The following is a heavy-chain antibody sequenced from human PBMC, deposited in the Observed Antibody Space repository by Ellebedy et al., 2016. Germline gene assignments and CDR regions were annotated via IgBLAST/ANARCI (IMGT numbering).Heavy chain of an antibody. CDR2: INHSGST. D-gene: IGHD6-13*01. Sequence: SETLSLTCTVSGGSISTYYWSWIRQPPGKGLEWIGEINHSGSTNYNPSLKSRVTISVDPSKNQFSLKLTSVTAADTAVYYCARVSVGQQLEDWGQGTLVTVSS. J-gene: IGHJ4*02. CDR1: GGSISTYY. V-gene: IGHV4-34*01. CDR3: ARVSVGQQLED.